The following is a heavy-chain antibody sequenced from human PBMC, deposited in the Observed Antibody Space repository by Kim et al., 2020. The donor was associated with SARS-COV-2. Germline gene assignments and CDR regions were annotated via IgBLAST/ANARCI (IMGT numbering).Heavy chain of an antibody. CDR3: AREKGEGGYYGMDV. CDR1: GFTFSSYS. Sequence: GGSLRLSCAASGFTFSSYSMNWVRQAPGKGLEWVSSISSSSSYICYADSVKSRFTISRDNAKNSLYLQMNSLRAEDTAVYYCAREKGEGGYYGMDVWGQGTTVTVSS. D-gene: IGHD3-10*01. V-gene: IGHV3-21*01. CDR2: ISSSSSYI. J-gene: IGHJ6*02.